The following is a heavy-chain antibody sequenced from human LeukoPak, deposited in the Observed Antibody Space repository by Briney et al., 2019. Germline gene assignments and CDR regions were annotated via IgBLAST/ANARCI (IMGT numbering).Heavy chain of an antibody. CDR1: GLTVSSNY. J-gene: IGHJ6*02. CDR3: ARVARYSSGPTGYYYYYYGMDV. D-gene: IGHD6-19*01. V-gene: IGHV3-53*01. CDR2: IYRGGTT. Sequence: GGFLRLSCAASGLTVSSNYINWVRQAPGKGLEWVSIIYRGGTTFYADSVKGRFTISRDNSKNTVFLQMSSLRAEDTAVYYCARVARYSSGPTGYYYYYYGMDVWGQGTTVTVSS.